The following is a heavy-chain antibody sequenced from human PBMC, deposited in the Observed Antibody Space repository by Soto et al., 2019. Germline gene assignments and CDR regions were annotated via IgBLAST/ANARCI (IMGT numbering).Heavy chain of an antibody. CDR3: AKLQATYDSSGYYPWLLDYYGMDV. CDR2: ISYDGSNK. D-gene: IGHD3-22*01. CDR1: GFTFSSYG. Sequence: HPGGSLRLSCAASGFTFSSYGMHWVRQAPGKGLEWVAVISYDGSNKYYADSVKGRFTISRDNSKNTLYLQMNSLRAEDTAVYYCAKLQATYDSSGYYPWLLDYYGMDVWGQGTTVTVSS. J-gene: IGHJ6*02. V-gene: IGHV3-30*18.